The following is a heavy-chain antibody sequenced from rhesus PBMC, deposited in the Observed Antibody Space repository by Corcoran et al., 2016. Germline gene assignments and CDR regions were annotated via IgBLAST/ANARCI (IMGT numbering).Heavy chain of an antibody. Sequence: QVTLKESGPALVKPTQTLTLTCTFSGFSLSTSGMGVGWIRQPPGKTLEWLAHISWDDDKLYSTYLKSRVTISKDTSKNQVVLTRTNMDPVDTATYDCARRRAAGVHDYWGQGVLVTVSS. J-gene: IGHJ4*01. D-gene: IGHD6-13*01. CDR1: GFSLSTSGMG. CDR3: ARRRAAGVHDY. CDR2: ISWDDDK. V-gene: IGHV2-1*01.